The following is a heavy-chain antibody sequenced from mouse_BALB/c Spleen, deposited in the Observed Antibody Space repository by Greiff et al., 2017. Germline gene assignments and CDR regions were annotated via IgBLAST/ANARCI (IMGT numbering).Heavy chain of an antibody. Sequence: VQLQQSGPELVRPGVSVKISCKGSGYTFTDYAMHWVKQSHAKSLEWIGVISTYSGNTNYNQKFKGKATMTVDKSSSTAYMELSSLTSEDSAVYYCAREDWDGRAWFAYWGQGTLVTVSA. D-gene: IGHD4-1*01. V-gene: IGHV1-67*01. CDR1: GYTFTDYA. CDR3: AREDWDGRAWFAY. J-gene: IGHJ3*01. CDR2: ISTYSGNT.